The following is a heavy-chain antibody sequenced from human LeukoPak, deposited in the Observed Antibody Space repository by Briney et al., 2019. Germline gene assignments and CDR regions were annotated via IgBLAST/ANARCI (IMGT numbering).Heavy chain of an antibody. J-gene: IGHJ4*02. CDR3: ARDSTVVPAAPDY. V-gene: IGHV3-74*01. Sequence: GGSLRLSCAASGFTFSSYWMHWVRQVPGKGLVWVSRIKTDGSSISYADSVKGRFTISRDNAKNTLCLQMNSLRAEDTAVYYCARDSTVVPAAPDYWGQGTLVTVSS. CDR1: GFTFSSYW. D-gene: IGHD2-2*01. CDR2: IKTDGSSI.